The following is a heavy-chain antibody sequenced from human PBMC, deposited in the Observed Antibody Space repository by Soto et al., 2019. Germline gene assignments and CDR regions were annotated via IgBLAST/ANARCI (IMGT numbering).Heavy chain of an antibody. CDR3: ARVNYDILTGYLPPPYYYYYYYYLEV. V-gene: IGHV3-11*01. Sequence: QVQLVESGGGLVKPGGSLRLSCAASGFTFSDYYMSWIRQAPGKGLEWVSYISSSGSTIYYADSVKGRFTISRDNAKNSLYLQMNSLRAEDTAVYYCARVNYDILTGYLPPPYYYYYYYYLEVWGKGTTVTVSS. D-gene: IGHD3-9*01. CDR1: GFTFSDYY. CDR2: ISSSGSTI. J-gene: IGHJ6*03.